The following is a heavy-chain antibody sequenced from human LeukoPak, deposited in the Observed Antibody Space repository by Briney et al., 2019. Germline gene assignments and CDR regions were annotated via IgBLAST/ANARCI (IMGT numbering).Heavy chain of an antibody. J-gene: IGHJ2*01. CDR2: IYTSGSP. V-gene: IGHV4-4*07. CDR1: SGSISSYD. CDR3: ERLTSGWYQDWYFDL. D-gene: IGHD6-13*01. Sequence: PSETLSLTCTVSSGSISSYDWSWIRQPAGKGLEWIGRIYTSGSPNYNPSLKSRVTMSVDTSQNQFSLKLSSVTAADTAVYYCERLTSGWYQDWYFDLWGRGTLVTVSS.